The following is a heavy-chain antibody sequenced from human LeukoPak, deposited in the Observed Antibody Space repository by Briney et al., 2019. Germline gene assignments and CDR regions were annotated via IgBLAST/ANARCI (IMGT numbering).Heavy chain of an antibody. D-gene: IGHD5-24*01. J-gene: IGHJ5*02. Sequence: SETLSLTCTVSGGSISSHYWSWIRQPPGKGLEWIGYIYYSGSTNYNPSLKSRVTTSLDTSKNQFSLKLTSVTAADTAMYYCARGVVYQLVTYNYLDPWGLGTLVTVSS. CDR2: IYYSGST. CDR1: GGSISSHY. CDR3: ARGVVYQLVTYNYLDP. V-gene: IGHV4-59*08.